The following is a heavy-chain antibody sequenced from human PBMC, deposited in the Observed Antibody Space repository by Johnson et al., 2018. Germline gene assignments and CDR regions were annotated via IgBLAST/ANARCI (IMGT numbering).Heavy chain of an antibody. D-gene: IGHD1-26*01. CDR2: ISYDGSNK. CDR1: GLTFSSYA. V-gene: IGHV3-30-3*01. CDR3: ATTGHYPAFDI. J-gene: IGHJ3*02. Sequence: QVQLVESGGGVVQXGRSXRLXSAASGLTFSSYAMHWVRQAPGKGLEWVALISYDGSNKYYADSVKGRFTIPRDNSKNTLYQQMNSLGSEDTAVYYSATTGHYPAFDIWGQGTMVTVSS.